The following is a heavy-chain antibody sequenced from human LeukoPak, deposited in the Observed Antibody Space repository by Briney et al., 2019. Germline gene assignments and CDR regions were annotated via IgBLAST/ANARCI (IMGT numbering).Heavy chain of an antibody. CDR3: AREDSSGWLDY. CDR1: GYTFSSYG. D-gene: IGHD6-19*01. V-gene: IGHV1-18*01. CDR2: INTSNGNT. Sequence: ASVKVSCKASGYTFSSYGFSWVRQAPGQGLEWMGWINTSNGNTNYAQQLQGRVTMTTDTSTSTAYMELRSLRSDDTAVYYCAREDSSGWLDYWGQGTLVTVSS. J-gene: IGHJ4*02.